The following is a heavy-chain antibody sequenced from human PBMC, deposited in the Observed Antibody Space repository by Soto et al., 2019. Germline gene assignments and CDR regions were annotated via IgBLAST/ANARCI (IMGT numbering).Heavy chain of an antibody. V-gene: IGHV4-59*01. D-gene: IGHD2-15*01. CDR1: GGSISSYY. J-gene: IGHJ5*02. CDR3: ARGSGAKIGWFDP. CDR2: IYYSGST. Sequence: QVQLQESGPGLVKPSETLSLTCTVSGGSISSYYWSWIRQPPGKGLEWIGYIYYSGSTNYNPSLKSRVTISVDTSKNQFSLKLSSVTAADTAVYYCARGSGAKIGWFDPWGQGTLVTVSS.